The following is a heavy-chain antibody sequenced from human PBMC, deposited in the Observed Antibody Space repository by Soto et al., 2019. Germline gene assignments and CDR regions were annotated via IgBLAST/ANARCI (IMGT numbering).Heavy chain of an antibody. J-gene: IGHJ5*02. D-gene: IGHD6-6*01. CDR2: INHSGST. CDR1: GGSFSGYY. Sequence: QVQLQQWGAGLLKPSETLSLTCAVYGGSFSGYYWSWIRQPPGKGLEWIGEINHSGSTKYNPSLKSRVTISVDTSKNQFSLKLSSVTAADTAVYFCAGGEYSSSNNWFDPWGQGTLVTVSS. V-gene: IGHV4-34*01. CDR3: AGGEYSSSNNWFDP.